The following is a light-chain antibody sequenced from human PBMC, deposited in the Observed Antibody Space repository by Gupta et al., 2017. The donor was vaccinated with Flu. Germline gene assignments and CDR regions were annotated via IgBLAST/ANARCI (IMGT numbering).Light chain of an antibody. CDR2: GNN. V-gene: IGLV3-19*01. CDR3: NSRDSSGNHP. CDR1: SLRSYY. Sequence: SSGLTQDPAVSVALGQTVRSTCQGDSLRSYYASWYQQKPGQANVLVIYGNNTRQSGIPERFSGSSSGNAASLTITGAQAEDEADYYCNSRDSSGNHPFGGGTKLTVL. J-gene: IGLJ2*01.